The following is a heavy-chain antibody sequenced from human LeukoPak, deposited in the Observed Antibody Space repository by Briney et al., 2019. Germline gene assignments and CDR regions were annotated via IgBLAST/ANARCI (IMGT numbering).Heavy chain of an antibody. CDR3: ARGIYSDYDFWSGYYPLYYYYGMDV. V-gene: IGHV1-8*02. Sequence: ASVKVSCKASGYTFTGYYMHWVRQAPGPGLEWMGWMKPNSGNTGYAQKFQGRVTMTRNTSISTAYMELSSLRSEDTAVYYCARGIYSDYDFWSGYYPLYYYYGMDVWGQGTTVTVSS. D-gene: IGHD3-3*01. CDR2: MKPNSGNT. J-gene: IGHJ6*02. CDR1: GYTFTGYY.